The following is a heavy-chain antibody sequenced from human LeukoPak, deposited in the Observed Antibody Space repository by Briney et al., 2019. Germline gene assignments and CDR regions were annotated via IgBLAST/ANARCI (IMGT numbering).Heavy chain of an antibody. CDR2: ISGSSSYI. J-gene: IGHJ4*02. Sequence: GGSLRLSCTASGFTFSGYSMNWVRQAPGKGLEWVSFISGSSSYIYYADSAKGRFTISRDNAKSSLYLQMYSLRADDTAVYYCARGGRFFEYWGQGTLVTVSS. D-gene: IGHD3-3*01. CDR1: GFTFSGYS. V-gene: IGHV3-21*01. CDR3: ARGGRFFEY.